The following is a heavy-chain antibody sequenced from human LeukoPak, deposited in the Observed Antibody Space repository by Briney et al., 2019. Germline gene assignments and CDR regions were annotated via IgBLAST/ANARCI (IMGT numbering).Heavy chain of an antibody. Sequence: PGGSLRLSCAASGFTFSSYWMSWVRQAPGKGLEWVANIKQDGSEKYYVDSVKGRFTISRDNAKNSLYLQMNSLRAEDTAVYYCARDYCSGGSCSQLYWGQGTLVTVSS. V-gene: IGHV3-7*01. CDR1: GFTFSSYW. J-gene: IGHJ4*02. CDR2: IKQDGSEK. D-gene: IGHD2-15*01. CDR3: ARDYCSGGSCSQLY.